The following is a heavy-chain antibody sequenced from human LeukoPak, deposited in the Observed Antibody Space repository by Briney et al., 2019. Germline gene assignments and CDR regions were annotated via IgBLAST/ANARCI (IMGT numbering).Heavy chain of an antibody. J-gene: IGHJ4*02. V-gene: IGHV3-30-3*01. CDR1: GFTFSSYT. Sequence: GGSLRLSCAASGFTFSSYTFHWVRQAPGKGLEWVAVQDGNNKYYTDSVKGRFTISRDNSKNTLYLQMNSLRAEDTAVYYCARVDRGYSGYHFDHWGQGTLVTVSS. CDR2: QDGNNK. CDR3: ARVDRGYSGYHFDH. D-gene: IGHD5-12*01.